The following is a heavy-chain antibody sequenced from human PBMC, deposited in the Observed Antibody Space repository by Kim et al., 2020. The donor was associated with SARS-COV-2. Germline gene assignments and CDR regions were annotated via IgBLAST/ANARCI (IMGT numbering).Heavy chain of an antibody. Sequence: SSTPSLKTRVTITVDTSKTQFSLKLSSVTAADTAVYYCARQTPGIRPFDYWGQGTLVTVSS. J-gene: IGHJ4*02. D-gene: IGHD2-15*01. V-gene: IGHV4-39*07. CDR3: ARQTPGIRPFDY.